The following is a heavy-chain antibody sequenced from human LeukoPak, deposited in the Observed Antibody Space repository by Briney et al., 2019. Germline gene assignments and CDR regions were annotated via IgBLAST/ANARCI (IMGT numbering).Heavy chain of an antibody. CDR3: ARGGRVWGSYRYALDY. CDR2: INHSGST. D-gene: IGHD3-16*02. J-gene: IGHJ4*02. Sequence: SETLSLTCTVSGGSISSYYWSWIRQPPGKGLEWIGEINHSGSTNHNPSLQSRVTISVDTSKNQFSLKLGSVTAADTAVYYCARGGRVWGSYRYALDYWGQGTLVTVSS. CDR1: GGSISSYY. V-gene: IGHV4-34*01.